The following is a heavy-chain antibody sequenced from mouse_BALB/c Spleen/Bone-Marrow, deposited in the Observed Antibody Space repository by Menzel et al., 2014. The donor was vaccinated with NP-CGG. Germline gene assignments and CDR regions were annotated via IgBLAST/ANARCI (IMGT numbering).Heavy chain of an antibody. J-gene: IGHJ4*01. CDR1: GYSSTGYN. V-gene: IGHV1-39*01. CDR3: AAGPYAMDY. CDR2: IDPYYGGT. Sequence: EVKLVESGPELEKPGASVKISCKASGYSSTGYNMNWVKQSNGKSLEWIGNIDPYYGGTSYNQKFKGKATLAVDKSSSTAYMQLKSLTSEDSAVYYCAAGPYAMDYWGQGTSVTVSS.